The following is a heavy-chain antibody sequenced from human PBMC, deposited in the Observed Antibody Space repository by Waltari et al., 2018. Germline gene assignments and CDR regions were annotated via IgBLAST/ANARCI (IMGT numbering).Heavy chain of an antibody. CDR1: GFPFTRAW. V-gene: IGHV3-15*01. Sequence: EVQLVESGGGLLKPGASLRVSCAVTGFPFTRAWLSWVRQAPGKGLEWVGRIKSKGDGETTDYAVPVRGRFTISRDDSKNMVYLQMNSLKIEDTGVYYCVTDYGDYMDVWGKGTTVTVSS. CDR3: VTDYGDYMDV. J-gene: IGHJ6*03. D-gene: IGHD3-10*01. CDR2: IKSKGDGETT.